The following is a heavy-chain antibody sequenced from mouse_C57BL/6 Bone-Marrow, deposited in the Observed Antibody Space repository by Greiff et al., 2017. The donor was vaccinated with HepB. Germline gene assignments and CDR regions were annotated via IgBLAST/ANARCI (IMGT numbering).Heavy chain of an antibody. Sequence: VQLQQPGAELVRPGTSVKLSCKASGYTFTSYWMHWVKQRPGQGLEWIGVIDPSDSYTNYNQKFKGKATLTVDTSSSTAYMQLSSLTSEDSAVYYCARTAGWLLRLYYFDYWGQGTTLTVAS. V-gene: IGHV1-59*01. CDR1: GYTFTSYW. D-gene: IGHD2-3*01. J-gene: IGHJ2*01. CDR2: IDPSDSYT. CDR3: ARTAGWLLRLYYFDY.